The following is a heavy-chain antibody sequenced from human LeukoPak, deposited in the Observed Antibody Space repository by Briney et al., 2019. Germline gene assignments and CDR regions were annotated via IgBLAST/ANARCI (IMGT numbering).Heavy chain of an antibody. CDR2: IREDGREK. CDR1: GFSFSSFA. J-gene: IGHJ1*01. V-gene: IGHV3-30*02. CDR3: AKDRAASPTGGYFEY. D-gene: IGHD6-25*01. Sequence: GGSLRLSCAASGFSFSSFAMCWVRQAPGKGLGRVAFIREDGREKYHADSVRGRRTITTDNSKKTLYLHMNSLRGEDTAVYYCAKDRAASPTGGYFEYWGQGAPVIASS.